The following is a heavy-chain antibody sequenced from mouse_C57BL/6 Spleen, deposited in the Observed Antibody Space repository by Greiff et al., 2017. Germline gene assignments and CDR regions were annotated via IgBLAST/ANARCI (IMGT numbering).Heavy chain of an antibody. CDR1: GYAFSSSW. V-gene: IGHV1-82*01. Sequence: QVQLKQSGPELVKPGASVKISCKASGYAFSSSWMNWVKQRPGKGLEWIGRIYPGDGDTNYNGKFKGKATLTADKASSTAYMQLSSLTSEDSAVYFCARGGFLFDYWGQGTTLTVSS. CDR3: ARGGFLFDY. CDR2: IYPGDGDT. J-gene: IGHJ2*01.